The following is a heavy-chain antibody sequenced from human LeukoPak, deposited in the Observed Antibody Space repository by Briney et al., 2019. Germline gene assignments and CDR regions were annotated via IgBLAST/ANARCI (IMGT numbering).Heavy chain of an antibody. J-gene: IGHJ4*02. D-gene: IGHD4-11*01. CDR3: ARQSTVTTSY. CDR1: GYSFTSYW. V-gene: IGHV5-51*01. Sequence: ASVKVSCKGSGYSFTSYWIGWVRQMPGKGLEWMGIIYPGDSDTRYSPSFQGQVTISADKSISTAYLQWSSLKASDTAMYYCARQSTVTTSYWGQGTLVTVSS. CDR2: IYPGDSDT.